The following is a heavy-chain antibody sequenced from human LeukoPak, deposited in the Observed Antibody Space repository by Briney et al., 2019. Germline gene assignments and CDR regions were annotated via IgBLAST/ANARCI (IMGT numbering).Heavy chain of an antibody. V-gene: IGHV1-46*01. J-gene: IGHJ5*02. D-gene: IGHD6-19*01. CDR1: GYTFTSYY. CDR2: TNPTGGST. Sequence: GASVKVSCEASGYTFTSYYMRWVRQAPGQGLGWMGITNPTGGSTSYAQKFQARVTMTSDMSTSTVYMELSSLRSEYTAVYYCARGNVVAGKGNWFDPWGQGTLVTVSS. CDR3: ARGNVVAGKGNWFDP.